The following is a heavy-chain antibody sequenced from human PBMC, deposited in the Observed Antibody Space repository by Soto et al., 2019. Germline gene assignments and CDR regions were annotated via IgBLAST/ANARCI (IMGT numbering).Heavy chain of an antibody. CDR3: ARDDYDILTGYGGAFDI. J-gene: IGHJ3*02. Sequence: TGGSLRLSCAASGFTVSSNYMSWVRQAPGEGVEWVSVIYSGGSTYYADSVKGRFTISRDNSKNTLYLQMNSLRAEDTAVYYCARDDYDILTGYGGAFDIWGQGTMVTVSS. V-gene: IGHV3-66*01. CDR2: IYSGGST. CDR1: GFTVSSNY. D-gene: IGHD3-9*01.